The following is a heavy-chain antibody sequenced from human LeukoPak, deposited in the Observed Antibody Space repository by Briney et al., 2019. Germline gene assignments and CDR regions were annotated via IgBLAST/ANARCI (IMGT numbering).Heavy chain of an antibody. CDR1: GYTFTSYY. Sequence: GASVKVSCKASGYTFTSYYLHWVRQAPGQGLEWMGIINPSGGSTSYAQKFQGRVTMTRDTSTSTVYMELSSLRSEDTAVYYCASVQYSSGWYIHGMDVWGQGTTVTVSS. V-gene: IGHV1-46*01. CDR2: INPSGGST. D-gene: IGHD6-19*01. CDR3: ASVQYSSGWYIHGMDV. J-gene: IGHJ6*02.